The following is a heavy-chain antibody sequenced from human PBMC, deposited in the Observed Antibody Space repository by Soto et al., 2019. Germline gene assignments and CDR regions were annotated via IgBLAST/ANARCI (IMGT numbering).Heavy chain of an antibody. V-gene: IGHV3-21*01. J-gene: IGHJ3*02. D-gene: IGHD2-2*01. CDR1: GFTFSNYN. Sequence: EVQLVESGGGLVKPGESLRLSCAASGFTFSNYNINWVRQAPGKGLEWVSSIRSRSTDMYYADSVKGRFTISRDDAKNSLSLQMNGLRAEDTAVYFCVRESYPAKAFDIWGQGTMVTVSS. CDR2: IRSRSTDM. CDR3: VRESYPAKAFDI.